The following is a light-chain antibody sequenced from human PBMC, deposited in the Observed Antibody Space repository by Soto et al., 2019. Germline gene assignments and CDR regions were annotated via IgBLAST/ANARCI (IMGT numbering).Light chain of an antibody. CDR2: GAS. V-gene: IGKV3-15*01. CDR1: QSISSN. Sequence: EIVMTQSPATLSVSPGERATLSCRASQSISSNLAWYQQKPGQAPRLLIYGASTRATGTPARFSGSGSGTEFTLTVSRLQSEDFAVYYCQHYYNWPLTFGGGTKVDIK. CDR3: QHYYNWPLT. J-gene: IGKJ4*01.